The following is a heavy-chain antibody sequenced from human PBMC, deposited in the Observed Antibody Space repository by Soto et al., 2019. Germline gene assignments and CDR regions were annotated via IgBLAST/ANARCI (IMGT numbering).Heavy chain of an antibody. V-gene: IGHV1-18*01. CDR1: GGTFSSYA. D-gene: IGHD7-27*01. CDR3: ARGVGPVPLTIDY. Sequence: ASVKVSCKASGGTFSSYAISWVRQAPGQGLEWMGGISAYNGNTNYAQKVQGRFTMTTDTSTSTAYMELRSLISDDTAVYYCARGVGPVPLTIDYWGQGTLVTVSS. J-gene: IGHJ4*02. CDR2: ISAYNGNT.